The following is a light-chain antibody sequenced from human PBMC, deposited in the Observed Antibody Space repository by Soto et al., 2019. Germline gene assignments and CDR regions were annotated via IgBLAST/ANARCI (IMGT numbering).Light chain of an antibody. V-gene: IGKV3-20*01. Sequence: EIVLTQSRGTLSLSPGERATLSCRASQSVSSSYLAWYQQKPGQAPRLLIYGASSRATGIPDRFSGSGSGTDFTLTISRLEPEDFAVYYCQQYGSSLSTFGQGTKVDIK. CDR2: GAS. CDR1: QSVSSSY. CDR3: QQYGSSLST. J-gene: IGKJ1*01.